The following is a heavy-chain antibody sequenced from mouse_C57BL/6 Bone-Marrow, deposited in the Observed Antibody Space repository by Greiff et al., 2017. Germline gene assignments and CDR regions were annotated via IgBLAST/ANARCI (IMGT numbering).Heavy chain of an antibody. CDR3: ARSGWFFDY. CDR2: IYPRSGNT. J-gene: IGHJ2*01. V-gene: IGHV1-81*01. D-gene: IGHD2-3*01. CDR1: GYNFTSYG. Sequence: QVQLQQSGAELARPGASVKLSCKASGYNFTSYGISWVKQRTGQGLEWIGEIYPRSGNTYYNEKFKGKATLTADISSSTAYMELRSLTSEDSAVYYCARSGWFFDYWGQGTTLTVSS.